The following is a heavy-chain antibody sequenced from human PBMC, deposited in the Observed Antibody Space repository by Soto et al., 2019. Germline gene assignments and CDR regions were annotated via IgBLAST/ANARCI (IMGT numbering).Heavy chain of an antibody. CDR3: ARSRTTGLVGYYYGMDV. CDR2: ISYDGSNK. CDR1: GFTFSSYA. D-gene: IGHD1-1*01. V-gene: IGHV3-30-3*01. J-gene: IGHJ6*02. Sequence: GGSLRLSCAASGFTFSSYAMHWVRQAPGKGLEWVAVISYDGSNKYYADSVKGRFTISRDNSKNTLYLQMNSLRAEDTAVYYCARSRTTGLVGYYYGMDVWGQGTTVTVSS.